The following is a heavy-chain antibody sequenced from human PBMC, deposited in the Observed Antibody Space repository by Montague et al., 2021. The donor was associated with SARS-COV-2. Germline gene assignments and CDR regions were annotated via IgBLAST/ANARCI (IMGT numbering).Heavy chain of an antibody. J-gene: IGHJ2*01. CDR2: IYYSEST. CDR3: ARHVYDILTGYYTYWYFDL. V-gene: IGHV4-39*01. D-gene: IGHD3-9*01. Sequence: SETLSLTCTVSGGSISSSSYYWGWIRQPPGKGLEWIGSIYYSESTYYNPSLKSRVTISVDTSKNQFSLKLSSVTAADTAVYYCARHVYDILTGYYTYWYFDLWGRGTLITVSS. CDR1: GGSISSSSYY.